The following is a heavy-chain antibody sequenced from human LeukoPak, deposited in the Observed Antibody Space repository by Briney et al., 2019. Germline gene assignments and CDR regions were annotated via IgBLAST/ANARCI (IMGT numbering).Heavy chain of an antibody. V-gene: IGHV1-46*01. CDR3: ARASGSYYAEGNWFDP. CDR1: GYTFTSYY. Sequence: ASVKLSCKASGYTFTSYYMHCVRQAPGQGLEWMGIINPSGGRTSNERKLQGRVTMTRDTSKSTVYMELSSLRSEDTAVYYCARASGSYYAEGNWFDPWGQGTLVTVSS. CDR2: INPSGGRT. J-gene: IGHJ5*02. D-gene: IGHD1-26*01.